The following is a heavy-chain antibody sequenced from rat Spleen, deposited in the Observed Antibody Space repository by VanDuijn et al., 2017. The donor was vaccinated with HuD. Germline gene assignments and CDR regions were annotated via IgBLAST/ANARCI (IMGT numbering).Heavy chain of an antibody. D-gene: IGHD1-9*01. CDR2: ISSGGLNT. CDR3: ARRHYGYTDYFDY. CDR1: GVTFSNYG. V-gene: IGHV5S13*01. J-gene: IGHJ2*01. Sequence: EVQLVESGGGLVQPGKSLKLSCEGSGVTFSNYGMAWVRQAPTKGLEWVASISSGGLNTDYRDSVKGRFTISRENAKNTQYLQMDSLRSEDTATYYCARRHYGYTDYFDYWGQGVMVTVSS.